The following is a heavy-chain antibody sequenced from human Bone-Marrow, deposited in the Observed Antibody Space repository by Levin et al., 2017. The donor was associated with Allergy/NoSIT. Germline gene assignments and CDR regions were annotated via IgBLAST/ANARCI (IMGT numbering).Heavy chain of an antibody. Sequence: GESLKISCAASGFTFSSYSMNWVRQAPGKGLEWVSSISSSSSYIYYADSVKGRFTISRDNAKNSLYLQMNSLRAEDTAVYYCARDTPDITMVRAPLWYYYYGMDVWGQGTTVTVSS. D-gene: IGHD3-10*01. V-gene: IGHV3-21*01. J-gene: IGHJ6*02. CDR3: ARDTPDITMVRAPLWYYYYGMDV. CDR2: ISSSSSYI. CDR1: GFTFSSYS.